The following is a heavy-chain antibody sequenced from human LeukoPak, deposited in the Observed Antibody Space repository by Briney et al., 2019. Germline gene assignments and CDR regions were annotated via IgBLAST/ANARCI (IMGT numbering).Heavy chain of an antibody. D-gene: IGHD1-1*01. CDR2: ISAYNGNT. CDR3: ARNQLDTSYYYYGMDV. V-gene: IGHV1-18*01. Sequence: APVKVSCKAPGYTFTSYGISWVRQAPGQGLAWMGWISAYNGNTNYAQKLQGRVTMTTDTSTSTAYMELRSLRSDDTAVYYCARNQLDTSYYYYGMDVWGQGTTVTVSS. CDR1: GYTFTSYG. J-gene: IGHJ6*02.